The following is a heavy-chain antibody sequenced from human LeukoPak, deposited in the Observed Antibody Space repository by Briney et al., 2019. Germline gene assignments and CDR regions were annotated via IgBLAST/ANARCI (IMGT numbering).Heavy chain of an antibody. D-gene: IGHD5-12*01. V-gene: IGHV3-21*01. J-gene: IGHJ4*02. CDR2: ISGSSSYI. Sequence: GGSLRLSCAASGFTFTSYSINWGRHTLGRGHERVSSISGSSSYIYYADSVKGRFTISRDKAKNSLYLQMNSLRAEDTAVYYCARTNGYSGYVSYDYWGQGTLVTVSS. CDR3: ARTNGYSGYVSYDY. CDR1: GFTFTSYS.